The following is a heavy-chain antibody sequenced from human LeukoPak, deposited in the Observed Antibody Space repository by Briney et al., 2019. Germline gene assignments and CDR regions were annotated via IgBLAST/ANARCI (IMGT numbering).Heavy chain of an antibody. J-gene: IGHJ5*02. CDR3: VRDIQWRFDP. Sequence: GASVKVCCKASGYIFTSYGISWVRQAPGQGLEWMGWISTNKGNTNYAQRLQGRVTMTTDTSTSTAYMELRSLRSDDTAIYYCVRDIQWRFDPWGQGTLVTLSS. V-gene: IGHV1-18*01. CDR1: GYIFTSYG. D-gene: IGHD2-8*01. CDR2: ISTNKGNT.